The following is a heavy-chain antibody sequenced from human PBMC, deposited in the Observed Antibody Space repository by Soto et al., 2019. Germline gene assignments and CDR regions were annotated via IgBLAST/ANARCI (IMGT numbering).Heavy chain of an antibody. J-gene: IGHJ6*02. D-gene: IGHD3-3*01. CDR2: IWYDGSNK. Sequence: PGGSLRLSCAASGFTFSSYGMHWVRQAPGKGLEWVAVIWYDGSNKYYADSVKGRFTISRDNSKNTLYLQMNSLRAEDTAVYYCARSGPYYDLWSGYYHRDESYGMYVWGQGTPVTVSS. CDR3: ARSGPYYDLWSGYYHRDESYGMYV. CDR1: GFTFSSYG. V-gene: IGHV3-33*01.